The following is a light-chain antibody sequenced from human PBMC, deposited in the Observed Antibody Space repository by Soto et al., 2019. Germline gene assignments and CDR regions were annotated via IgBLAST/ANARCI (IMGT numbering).Light chain of an antibody. J-gene: IGLJ3*02. CDR3: AAWDDSLSGRV. CDR1: SSNIGSNY. V-gene: IGLV1-47*01. Sequence: QSVLTQPPSASGTPGQRVTISCSGSSSNIGSNYVYWYQQLPGTAPKLLIYRNNQRPSGVPDRFSGSKSCTSASLALSGRRSEDEADYYCAAWDDSLSGRVFGGGTKLTVL. CDR2: RNN.